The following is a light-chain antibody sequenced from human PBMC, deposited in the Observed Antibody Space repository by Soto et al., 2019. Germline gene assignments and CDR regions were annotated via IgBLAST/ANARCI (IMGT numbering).Light chain of an antibody. CDR2: DAS. CDR3: QQHSNWPQQCT. V-gene: IGKV3-11*01. CDR1: QSVSSY. J-gene: IGKJ3*01. Sequence: ELVSTQYPATLSLSAGVRATRSGRSSQSVSSYLAWYQQKPGKATRLLIYDASNRATGIPARFSGSGSGTDFTLTISSLESEHFAVYYCQQHSNWPQQCTFGPGTKVDIK.